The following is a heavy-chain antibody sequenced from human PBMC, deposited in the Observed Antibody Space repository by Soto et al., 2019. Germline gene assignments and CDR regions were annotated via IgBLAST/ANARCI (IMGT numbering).Heavy chain of an antibody. CDR1: GFTFSGYA. D-gene: IGHD3-22*01. Sequence: VGSLRLAWAASGFTFSGYAMSGVRQAPGKGLEWVSAISGSGGSTYYADSVKGRFTISRDNSKNTLYLQMNSLRAEDTAVYYCAKEGYYDSSGSQDWGQGTLVTVSS. CDR3: AKEGYYDSSGSQD. J-gene: IGHJ4*02. CDR2: ISGSGGST. V-gene: IGHV3-23*01.